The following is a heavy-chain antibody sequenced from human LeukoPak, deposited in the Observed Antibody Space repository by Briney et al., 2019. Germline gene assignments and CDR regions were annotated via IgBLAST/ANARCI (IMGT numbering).Heavy chain of an antibody. V-gene: IGHV4-59*01. CDR2: IYYSGST. J-gene: IGHJ4*02. CDR1: GGSFSGYY. CDR3: ARDNGYSGYAFDY. D-gene: IGHD5-12*01. Sequence: SETLSLTCAVYGGSFSGYYWSWIRQPPGKGLEWIGYIYYSGSTNYNPSLKSRVTISVDTSKNQFSLKLSSVTAADTAVYYCARDNGYSGYAFDYWGQGTQVTVSS.